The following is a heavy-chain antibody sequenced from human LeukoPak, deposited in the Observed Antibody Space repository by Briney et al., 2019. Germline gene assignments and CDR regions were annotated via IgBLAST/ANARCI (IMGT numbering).Heavy chain of an antibody. V-gene: IGHV5-51*01. J-gene: IGHJ3*02. D-gene: IGHD3-22*01. CDR2: IYPGDPDT. CDR3: ARERSSGYYTEDAFDI. Sequence: GESLKISCKASGYSFTSYWIGWVRQMPEKGLERMGIIYPGDPDTRYSPSFQGQVTISADKSISTAYLQWSSLKASDTATYYCARERSSGYYTEDAFDIWGQGTMVTVSS. CDR1: GYSFTSYW.